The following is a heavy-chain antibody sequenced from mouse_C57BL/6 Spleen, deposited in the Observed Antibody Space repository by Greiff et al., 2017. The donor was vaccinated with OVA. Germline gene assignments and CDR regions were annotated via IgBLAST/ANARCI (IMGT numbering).Heavy chain of an antibody. V-gene: IGHV3-6*01. CDR2: ISYDGSN. D-gene: IGHD2-2*01. CDR3: ARVYGYFYAMDY. J-gene: IGHJ4*01. CDR1: GYSITSGYY. Sequence: ESGPGLVKPSQSLSLTCSVTGYSITSGYYWNWIRQFPGNKLEWMGYISYDGSNNYNPSLKNRISITRDTSKNQFFLKLNSVTTEDTATYYCARVYGYFYAMDYWGQGTSVTVSS.